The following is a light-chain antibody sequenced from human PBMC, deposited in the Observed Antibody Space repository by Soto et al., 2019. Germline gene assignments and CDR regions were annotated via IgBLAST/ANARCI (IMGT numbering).Light chain of an antibody. Sequence: IQMTQSPSTLSASVGDRVTITCGASQSISSWLAWYQQKPGKAPKLLIYKASSLESGVPSRFSGSGSGTEFTLTISSLQPDDFATYYCQHYNSYSEAFGQGTMVDIK. J-gene: IGKJ1*01. CDR3: QHYNSYSEA. CDR2: KAS. V-gene: IGKV1-5*03. CDR1: QSISSW.